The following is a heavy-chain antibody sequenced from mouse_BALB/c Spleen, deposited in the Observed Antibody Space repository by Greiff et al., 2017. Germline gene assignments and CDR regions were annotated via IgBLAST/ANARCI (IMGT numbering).Heavy chain of an antibody. CDR1: GYTFTSYW. Sequence: EVQLQQSGTVLARPGASVKMSCKASGYTFTSYWMHWVKQRPGQGLEWIGAIYPGNSDTSYNQKFKGKAKLTAGTSTSTAYMELSSLTNEDSAVYYCTRNGNSYYYAMDYWGQGTSVTVSS. J-gene: IGHJ4*01. CDR3: TRNGNSYYYAMDY. V-gene: IGHV1-5*01. CDR2: IYPGNSDT. D-gene: IGHD2-1*01.